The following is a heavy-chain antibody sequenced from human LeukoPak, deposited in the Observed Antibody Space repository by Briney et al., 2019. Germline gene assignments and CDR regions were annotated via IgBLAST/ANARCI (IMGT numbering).Heavy chain of an antibody. CDR2: INSDGSST. V-gene: IGHV3-74*01. D-gene: IGHD5-24*01. Sequence: GRSLRLSCAASGFTFSSYWMHWVRQAPGKGLVWVSRINSDGSSTSYADSVKGRFTISRDNAKNTLYLQMNSLRAEDTAVYYCARVRDGYNYGAFDIWGQGTMVTVSS. J-gene: IGHJ3*02. CDR3: ARVRDGYNYGAFDI. CDR1: GFTFSSYW.